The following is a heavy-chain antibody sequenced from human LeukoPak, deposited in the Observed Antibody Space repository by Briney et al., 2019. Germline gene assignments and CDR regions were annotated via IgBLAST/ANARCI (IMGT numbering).Heavy chain of an antibody. CDR2: IRGSGTAT. J-gene: IGHJ5*01. CDR3: AKGHPLCSSGNCNSQVDS. D-gene: IGHD2-15*01. Sequence: GGSLRLSCAASGFTFSGYDMSWVRQAPGKGLVWISTIRGSGTATHYADSVKGRFTISRDNSKNTLYLQMNSLRADATAAYYCAKGHPLCSSGNCNSQVDSWGHGTLVIVPS. CDR1: GFTFSGYD. V-gene: IGHV3-23*01.